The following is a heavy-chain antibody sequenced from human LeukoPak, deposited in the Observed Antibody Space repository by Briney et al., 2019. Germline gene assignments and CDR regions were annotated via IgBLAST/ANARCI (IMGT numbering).Heavy chain of an antibody. CDR2: IIPIFGTA. CDR3: AIAGGYCGGDCYGDY. V-gene: IGHV1-69*13. J-gene: IGHJ4*02. CDR1: GGTFSSYA. Sequence: SVKVSCKASGGTFSSYAISWVRQAPGQGLEWMGGIIPIFGTANYAQKFQGRVTITADESTSTAYVELSSLRSEDTAVYYCAIAGGYCGGDCYGDYWGQGTLVTVSS. D-gene: IGHD2-21*02.